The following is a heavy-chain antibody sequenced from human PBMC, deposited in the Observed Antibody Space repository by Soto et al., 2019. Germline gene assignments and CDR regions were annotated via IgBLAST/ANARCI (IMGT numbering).Heavy chain of an antibody. V-gene: IGHV1-18*01. CDR2: ISAYNGNT. CDR3: ARAIAVADEFYYGMDV. D-gene: IGHD6-19*01. Sequence: ASVKVSCKASGYTFTSYGISWVRQAPGQGLEWMGWISAYNGNTNYAQKLQGRVTMTTDTSTSTAYMELRSLRSDDTAVYYCARAIAVADEFYYGMDVWGQGTTVTVSS. J-gene: IGHJ6*02. CDR1: GYTFTSYG.